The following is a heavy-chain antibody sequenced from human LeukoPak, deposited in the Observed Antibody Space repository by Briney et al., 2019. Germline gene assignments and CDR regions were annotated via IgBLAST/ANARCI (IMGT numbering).Heavy chain of an antibody. Sequence: GRSLRLSCAASGFTFSSYGMHWVRQAPGKGLEWVAVIWYDGSNKYYADSVKGRFTISRDNSKNTLYLQMNSLRAEDTAVYYCARGFRRGHFDYWGQGTLVTVSS. J-gene: IGHJ4*02. CDR3: ARGFRRGHFDY. CDR1: GFTFSSYG. V-gene: IGHV3-33*01. D-gene: IGHD3-3*01. CDR2: IWYDGSNK.